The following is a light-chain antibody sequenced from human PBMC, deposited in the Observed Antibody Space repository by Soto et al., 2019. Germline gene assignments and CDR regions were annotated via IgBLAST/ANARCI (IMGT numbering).Light chain of an antibody. Sequence: EIVLTQSPATLSVSPGERATLSCRASQSVSSNLAWYQQRPGQAPRLLMYDTFTRDTGVPARFSGSGSGTEFTLTISSLQSEDFAVYYCQQYNNWPLTFGGGTKVEIK. CDR3: QQYNNWPLT. V-gene: IGKV3-15*01. CDR1: QSVSSN. CDR2: DTF. J-gene: IGKJ4*01.